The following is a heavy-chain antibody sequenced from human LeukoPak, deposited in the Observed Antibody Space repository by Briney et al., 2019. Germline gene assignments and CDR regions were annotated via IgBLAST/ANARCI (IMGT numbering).Heavy chain of an antibody. Sequence: GGSLRLSCAASGFTFSSYSMNWVRQAPGKGLEWVSVIHSGGSTYYADSVKGRFTISRDNSKNTLYLQMNSLRAEDTAVYYCAKDLSGDTAMVLSYWGQGTLVIVSS. V-gene: IGHV3-23*03. CDR2: IHSGGST. J-gene: IGHJ4*02. CDR1: GFTFSSYS. D-gene: IGHD5-18*01. CDR3: AKDLSGDTAMVLSY.